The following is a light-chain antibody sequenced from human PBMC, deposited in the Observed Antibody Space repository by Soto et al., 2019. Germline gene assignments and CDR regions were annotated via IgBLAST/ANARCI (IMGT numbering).Light chain of an antibody. CDR1: QSVSSSY. CDR3: QQYGSSSWT. J-gene: IGKJ1*01. CDR2: GAS. Sequence: EIVLTQSPGTLSLSPGERATLSCRASQSVSSSYLAWYQHKPGQAPRLLIYGASSRATGIPDRFSGSGSGTNFTLTISRWEPEDFAFYYCQQYGSSSWTFGKGTKVDVK. V-gene: IGKV3-20*01.